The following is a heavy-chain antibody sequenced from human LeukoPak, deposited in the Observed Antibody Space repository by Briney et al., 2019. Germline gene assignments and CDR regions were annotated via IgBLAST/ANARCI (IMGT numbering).Heavy chain of an antibody. J-gene: IGHJ4*02. Sequence: SETPSLTCTVSGGSISSSSYYWGWIRQPPGKGLEWIGSIYYSGSTYYNPSLKSRVTISVDTSKNQFSLKLSSVTAADTAVYYCATLVGYCSGGSCYYGASMYYFDYWGQGTLVTVSS. CDR1: GGSISSSSYY. D-gene: IGHD2-15*01. V-gene: IGHV4-39*05. CDR2: IYYSGST. CDR3: ATLVGYCSGGSCYYGASMYYFDY.